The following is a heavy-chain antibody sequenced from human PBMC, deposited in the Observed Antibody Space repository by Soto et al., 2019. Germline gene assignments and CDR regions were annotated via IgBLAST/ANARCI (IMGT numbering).Heavy chain of an antibody. J-gene: IGHJ3*02. V-gene: IGHV1-46*01. CDR3: AIIEPPTVIPLDDAFDI. Sequence: ASVKVSCKASGYTFTIYYMHLVRQAPGQGLGWMGIINPSVGSTTYAQKFQGRVTMTRDASTSTVYMELSSLRSEDTAVYYCAIIEPPTVIPLDDAFDIWGQGTMVTVSS. CDR2: INPSVGST. D-gene: IGHD4-4*01. CDR1: GYTFTIYY.